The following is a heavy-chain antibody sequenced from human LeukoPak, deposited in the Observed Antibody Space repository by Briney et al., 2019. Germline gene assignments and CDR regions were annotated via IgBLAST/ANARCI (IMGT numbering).Heavy chain of an antibody. CDR3: ASDNIYSSGWFGY. CDR1: GFTFSSYS. J-gene: IGHJ5*01. V-gene: IGHV3-48*01. CDR2: ISSSSSTI. D-gene: IGHD6-19*01. Sequence: PGGSLRLSCAASGFTFSSYSMNWVRQAPGKGLEWVSYISSSSSTIYYADSVKCRFTISRDNAKNSLYLQMNSLRAEDTAVYYCASDNIYSSGWFGYWGQGTLVTVSS.